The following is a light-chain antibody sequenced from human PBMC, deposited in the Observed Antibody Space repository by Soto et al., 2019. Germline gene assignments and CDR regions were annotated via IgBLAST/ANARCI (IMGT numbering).Light chain of an antibody. J-gene: IGKJ2*01. V-gene: IGKV2-28*01. CDR2: LGS. CDR3: MQALQTPYT. CDR1: QSLLYSSGHNY. Sequence: DIVMTQSPLSLAVTPGEPASISCRSSQSLLYSSGHNYLDWYLQRPGQSPQLLIYLGSNRASGVPDRFSGSGSGPDFTLNISRVEAEDVGVYYCMQALQTPYTFGQGTKLEIK.